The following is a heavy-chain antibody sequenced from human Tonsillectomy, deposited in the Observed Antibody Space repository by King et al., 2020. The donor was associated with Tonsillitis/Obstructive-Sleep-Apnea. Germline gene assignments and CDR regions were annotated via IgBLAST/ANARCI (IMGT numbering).Heavy chain of an antibody. J-gene: IGHJ4*02. V-gene: IGHV3-7*03. CDR2: IKQDGSEK. D-gene: IGHD1-26*01. CDR1: GFTFSSYW. CDR3: ARGGGSGSLLPFDY. Sequence: VQLVESGGGLVQPGGSLRLSCAASGFTFSSYWMSWVRQAPGKGLEWVANIKQDGSEKYYVDSVKGRFTISRDNAKNSLYLQMNSLRAEDTAVYYCARGGGSGSLLPFDYWGQGTLVTVSS.